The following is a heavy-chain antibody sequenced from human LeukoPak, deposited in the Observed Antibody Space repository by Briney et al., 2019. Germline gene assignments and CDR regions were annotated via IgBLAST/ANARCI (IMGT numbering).Heavy chain of an antibody. CDR2: INHGGST. D-gene: IGHD3-3*01. V-gene: IGHV4-34*01. CDR1: GGSFSGYY. J-gene: IGHJ5*02. Sequence: SETLSLTCAVYGGSFSGYYWSWIRQPPGKGLEWIGEINHGGSTNYNPSLKSRVTISVDTSKNQFSLKLSSVTAADTAVYYCARKTYYDFWSGYYRSFDPWGQGTLVTVSS. CDR3: ARKTYYDFWSGYYRSFDP.